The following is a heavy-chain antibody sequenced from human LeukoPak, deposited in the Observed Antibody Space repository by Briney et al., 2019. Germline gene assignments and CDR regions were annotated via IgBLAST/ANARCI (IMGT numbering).Heavy chain of an antibody. CDR1: GYTFTSYD. D-gene: IGHD4-17*01. Sequence: GASVKVSCKASGYTFTSYDINWVRQATGQGLEWMGWMNPNSGNTGYAQKFQGRLTLTTDRSTNTAYMELRSLRSDDTAVYYCARGAYGDKWGQGTMVTVSS. CDR3: ARGAYGDK. V-gene: IGHV1-8*01. CDR2: MNPNSGNT. J-gene: IGHJ4*02.